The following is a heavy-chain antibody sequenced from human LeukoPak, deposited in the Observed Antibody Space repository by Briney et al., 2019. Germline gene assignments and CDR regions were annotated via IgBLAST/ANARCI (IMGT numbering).Heavy chain of an antibody. Sequence: PGGSLRLSCAASGFTFDDYGMSWVRQAPGKGLEWVAVISYDGSNKYYADSVKGRFTISRDNSKNTLYLQMNSLRAEDTAVYYCARSNVNEPFYFDYWGQGTLVTVSS. CDR1: GFTFDDYG. V-gene: IGHV3-30*03. CDR3: ARSNVNEPFYFDY. D-gene: IGHD1-1*01. J-gene: IGHJ4*02. CDR2: ISYDGSNK.